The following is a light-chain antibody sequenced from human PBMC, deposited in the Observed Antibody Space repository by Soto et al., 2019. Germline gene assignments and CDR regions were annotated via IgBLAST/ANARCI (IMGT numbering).Light chain of an antibody. CDR2: ATS. Sequence: EIVVTQSPATLSVSPGERATLSCRASQSVGNNFAWYQPKPGQAPRLLIFATSTRATGVTARFSGMGFGTEITLTISSLQSEDFAVYYCQQYGDWPLTFGGGAKVEIE. J-gene: IGKJ4*01. V-gene: IGKV3-15*01. CDR1: QSVGNN. CDR3: QQYGDWPLT.